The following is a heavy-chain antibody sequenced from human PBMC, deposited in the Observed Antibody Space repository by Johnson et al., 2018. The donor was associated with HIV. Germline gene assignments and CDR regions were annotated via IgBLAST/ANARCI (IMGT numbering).Heavy chain of an antibody. J-gene: IGHJ3*02. CDR3: ARDAYCSGGRCYGFGAFDI. V-gene: IGHV3-7*01. D-gene: IGHD2-15*01. CDR1: GFTFSTTW. Sequence: EVQLVESGGGLVQPGGSLRLSCVASGFTFSTTWMNWVRQAPGKGLEWVANIKEDGSQKYYLDSVKGRFTISSDNAKDSLYLQMNSVRAEDTAVYYCARDAYCSGGRCYGFGAFDIWGQGTMVTVSS. CDR2: IKEDGSQK.